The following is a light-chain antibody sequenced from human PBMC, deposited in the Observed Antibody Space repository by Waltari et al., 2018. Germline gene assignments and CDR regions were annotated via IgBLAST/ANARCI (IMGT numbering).Light chain of an antibody. Sequence: SYDLTQPPSLSVSPGQTATIDCSGETLPKLEAYWYQQKPGQAPLLVISKDTGRPSGIPGRFSGSSSGTTVTLAISVVRAEDEGDYYCQSTDSSSTYTVFGGGTKLTVL. CDR1: TLPKLE. CDR3: QSTDSSSTYTV. J-gene: IGLJ3*02. CDR2: KDT. V-gene: IGLV3-25*03.